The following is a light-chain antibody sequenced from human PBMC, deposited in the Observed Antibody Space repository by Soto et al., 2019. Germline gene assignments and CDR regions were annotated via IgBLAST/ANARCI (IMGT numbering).Light chain of an antibody. J-gene: IGLJ3*02. CDR1: NGHSSYA. V-gene: IGLV4-69*01. CDR2: LNSDGSH. Sequence: QPVLTQSPSASASLGASVKLTCTLTNGHSSYAIAWHQQQPEKGPRYLMNLNSDGSHSKGDGIPDRFSGSSSGAERYLTISSLQSEDEADYYCQTWGTGIQVFGGGTKLTVL. CDR3: QTWGTGIQV.